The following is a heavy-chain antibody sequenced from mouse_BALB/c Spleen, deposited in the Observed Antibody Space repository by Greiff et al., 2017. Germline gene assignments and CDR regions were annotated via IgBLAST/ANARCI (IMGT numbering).Heavy chain of an antibody. V-gene: IGHV3-2*02. D-gene: IGHD2-14*01. CDR1: GYSITSDYA. CDR2: ISYSGST. Sequence: DVKLQESGPGLVKPSQSLSLTCTVTGYSITSDYAWNWIRQFPGNKLEWMGYISYSGSTSYNPSLKSRISITRDTSKNQFFLQLNSVTTEDTATYYCARRGVRDYYAMDYWGQGTSVTVSS. J-gene: IGHJ4*01. CDR3: ARRGVRDYYAMDY.